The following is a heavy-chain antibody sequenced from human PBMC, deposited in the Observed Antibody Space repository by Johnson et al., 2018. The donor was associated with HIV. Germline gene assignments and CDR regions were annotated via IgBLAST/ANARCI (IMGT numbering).Heavy chain of an antibody. CDR1: GFTFSSYA. CDR2: ISGSGGST. Sequence: VQLVESGGGLVQPGGCLRLSCAASGFTFSSYAMSWVRQAPGKGLEWVSAISGSGGSTYYADSVKGRFTISRDTSKNSLYLQMNSLRAEDTALYYCARLANNYYVSSCYDNAFDIWGQGTMVTVSS. J-gene: IGHJ3*02. D-gene: IGHD3-22*01. V-gene: IGHV3-23*04. CDR3: ARLANNYYVSSCYDNAFDI.